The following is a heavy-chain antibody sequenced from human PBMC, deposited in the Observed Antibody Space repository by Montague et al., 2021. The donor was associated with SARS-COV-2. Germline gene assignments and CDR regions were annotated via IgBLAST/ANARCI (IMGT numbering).Heavy chain of an antibody. Sequence: SETLSLTCTVPGGSLSTYYWSWIRQPPGKGLEWIGYIFHSGSTNYNPSLKNRVVMSVDTSKNQFSLQLTSVTAADTAVYYCARDRSRSGWDYYFDNWGQGTLVTVSS. CDR3: ARDRSRSGWDYYFDN. V-gene: IGHV4-59*01. J-gene: IGHJ4*02. D-gene: IGHD6-19*01. CDR2: IFHSGST. CDR1: GGSLSTYY.